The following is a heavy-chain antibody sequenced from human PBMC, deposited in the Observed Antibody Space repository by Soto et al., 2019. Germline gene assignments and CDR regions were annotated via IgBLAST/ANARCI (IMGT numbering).Heavy chain of an antibody. J-gene: IGHJ5*02. Sequence: SETLSLTCAVSGGSISSYYWSWIRQPPGKGLEWIGYIYYSGSTNYNPSLKSRVTISVATSKNQFSLKLSSVTAADTAVYYCARDRIYGDYDDNWFDPWGQGTLVTVSS. CDR1: GGSISSYY. CDR2: IYYSGST. V-gene: IGHV4-59*01. CDR3: ARDRIYGDYDDNWFDP. D-gene: IGHD4-17*01.